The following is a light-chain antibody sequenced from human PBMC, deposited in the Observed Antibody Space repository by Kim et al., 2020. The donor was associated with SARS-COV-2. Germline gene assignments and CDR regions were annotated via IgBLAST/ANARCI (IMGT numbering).Light chain of an antibody. CDR1: SSNIGVNT. V-gene: IGLV1-44*01. J-gene: IGLJ1*01. Sequence: QSVLTQPPSTSGTPGQRVTISCSGSSSNIGVNTVSWYQHLPGTAPKLLIHDNNERPSGVPDRFSGSKSGTSASLAISGLLSEDEADYYCAAWDDSLDGHVFGTGTKVTV. CDR3: AAWDDSLDGHV. CDR2: DNN.